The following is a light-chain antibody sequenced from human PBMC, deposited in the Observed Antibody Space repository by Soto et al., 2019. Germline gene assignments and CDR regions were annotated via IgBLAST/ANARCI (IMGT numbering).Light chain of an antibody. CDR2: RAS. V-gene: IGKV3-20*01. J-gene: IGKJ1*01. CDR1: RSVSSNY. CDR3: QHYGSSPRT. Sequence: EIVLMQSPGTLSLSPGETATLSCRASRSVSSNYLAWYQQRPGQAPRLLINRASNRATGIPDRFTGSGSGTDFTLTINRLEPADFAVYYCQHYGSSPRTFGQGTKVDIK.